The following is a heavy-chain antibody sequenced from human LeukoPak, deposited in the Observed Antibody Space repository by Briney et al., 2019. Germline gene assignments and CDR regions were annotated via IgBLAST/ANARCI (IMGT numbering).Heavy chain of an antibody. V-gene: IGHV1-8*01. CDR3: AREFGLWGGDSSGYSV. Sequence: ASVKVSCKASGYTFTSYDINWVRQATGQGLEWMGWMNPNSGDTGYVQKFQGRVTMTRDTSISTAYMELSSLRSEDTAVYYCAREFGLWGGDSSGYSVWGQGTLVTVSS. J-gene: IGHJ4*02. CDR2: MNPNSGDT. D-gene: IGHD3-22*01. CDR1: GYTFTSYD.